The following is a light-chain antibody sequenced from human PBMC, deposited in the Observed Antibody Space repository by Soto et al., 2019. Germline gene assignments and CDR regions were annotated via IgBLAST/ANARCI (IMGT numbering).Light chain of an antibody. J-gene: IGKJ3*01. CDR2: AAS. Sequence: DIQMTQSPTSLSASVGDRVTITCRASQGIRHYVAWYQQIPGKAPKLLIYAASTLQSGVPSRFSGSGSGTDYTLTINVLQPEDVATYALQQYSSFPVFGPGTKVEIK. CDR3: QQYSSFPV. V-gene: IGKV1-27*01. CDR1: QGIRHY.